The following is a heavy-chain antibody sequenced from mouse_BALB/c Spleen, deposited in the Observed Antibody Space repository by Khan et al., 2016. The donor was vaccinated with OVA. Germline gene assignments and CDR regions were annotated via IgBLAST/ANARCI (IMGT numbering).Heavy chain of an antibody. J-gene: IGHJ3*01. CDR3: ARNSYRYDFTY. CDR1: GFSLITYG. CDR2: IWSDGST. D-gene: IGHD2-12*01. Sequence: QVQLKQSGPGLVQPSQSLSITCTVSGFSLITYGVHWVRQSPGKGLEWLGVIWSDGSTDYNAAFISRLSITKANTKSQVFFKMNSLQADDTAIYYGARNSYRYDFTYWGRGTLVTVSA. V-gene: IGHV2-2*01.